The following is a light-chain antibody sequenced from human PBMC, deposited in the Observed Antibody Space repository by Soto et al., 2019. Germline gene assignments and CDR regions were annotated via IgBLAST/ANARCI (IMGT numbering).Light chain of an antibody. CDR1: SSNIGSKP. J-gene: IGLJ3*02. V-gene: IGLV1-44*01. CDR2: TNN. CDR3: ATWDDSLRGPV. Sequence: QPVLTQPPSASGTPGQRVTISCSGGSSNIGSKPINWYQHLPGTAPKLLIFTNNRRPSGVPARFSGSKSGTSASLAITGLQSDDEADYYCATWDDSLRGPVFGGGTKLTVL.